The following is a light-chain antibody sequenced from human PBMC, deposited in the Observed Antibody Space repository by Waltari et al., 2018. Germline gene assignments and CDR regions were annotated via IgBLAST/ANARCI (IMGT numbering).Light chain of an antibody. J-gene: IGLJ1*01. V-gene: IGLV2-14*01. CDR3: SSYTTSSAPGV. CDR2: EVS. Sequence: QSALTQPASVSGSPGQSITFSCSGTDSDVGAYDFVSWYQQHPGKAPHLIIYEVSKPPSGISNRFSASKSGNTASLTISGLQAEDEADYYCSSYTTSSAPGVVGTGTRVTVL. CDR1: DSDVGAYDF.